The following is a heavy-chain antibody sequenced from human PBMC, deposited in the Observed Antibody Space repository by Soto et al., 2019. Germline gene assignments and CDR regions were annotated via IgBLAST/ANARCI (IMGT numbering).Heavy chain of an antibody. J-gene: IGHJ3*01. D-gene: IGHD2-2*01. V-gene: IGHV3-74*01. CDR1: GFTFSSYW. Sequence: EVQLVESGGGLVQPGGSLRLSCAASGFTFSSYWMHWVRHAPGKGLVWVSRINTDGTDTTYAGSVKGRFSVSRDNAGNPLYLQMHTLRAEDTAVYYCGKVLPSTKNAFYFWGQGPMVTVSS. CDR2: INTDGTDT. CDR3: GKVLPSTKNAFYF.